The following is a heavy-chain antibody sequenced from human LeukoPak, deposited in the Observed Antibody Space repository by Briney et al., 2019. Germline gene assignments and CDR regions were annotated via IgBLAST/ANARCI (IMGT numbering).Heavy chain of an antibody. J-gene: IGHJ3*02. V-gene: IGHV1-46*01. CDR3: ARAYYDSSGYLARAFDI. CDR1: GYTFTSYY. CDR2: INPSGGST. Sequence: GASVKVSCKASGYTFTSYYMHWVRQAPGQGLEWMGIINPSGGSTGYAQKFQGRVTMTRNTSISTAYMELSSLRSEDTAVYYCARAYYDSSGYLARAFDIWGQGTMVTVSS. D-gene: IGHD3-22*01.